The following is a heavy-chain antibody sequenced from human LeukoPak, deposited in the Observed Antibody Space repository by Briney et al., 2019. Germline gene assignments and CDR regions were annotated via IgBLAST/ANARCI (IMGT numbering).Heavy chain of an antibody. J-gene: IGHJ4*02. CDR2: IYTSGST. CDR3: ARGYEEQWLFD. Sequence: SETLSLTCTVSGGSISSYYWSWIRQPPGKGLEWIGRIYTSGSTNYNPSLKSRVTISVDTSKNQFSLKLSSVTAADTAVYYCARGYEEQWLFDWGQGTLVTVSS. D-gene: IGHD6-19*01. CDR1: GGSISSYY. V-gene: IGHV4-4*07.